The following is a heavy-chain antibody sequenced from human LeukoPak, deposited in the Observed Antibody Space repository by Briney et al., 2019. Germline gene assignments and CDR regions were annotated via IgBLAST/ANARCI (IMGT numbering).Heavy chain of an antibody. CDR3: ARDLPWFDP. CDR2: IWNDGSHK. CDR1: GFTFSSYG. V-gene: IGHV3-33*01. Sequence: GGSLRLSCAASGFTFSSYGMHWVRQAPGRGLEWVAVIWNDGSHKYYADSVKGRFTISRDNSKNTLYLQMNSLRAEDTAVYYCARDLPWFDPWGQGTLVTVSS. J-gene: IGHJ5*02.